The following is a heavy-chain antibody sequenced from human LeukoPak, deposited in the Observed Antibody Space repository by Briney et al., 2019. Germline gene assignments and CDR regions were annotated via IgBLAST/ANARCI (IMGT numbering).Heavy chain of an antibody. Sequence: GGSLRLSCAASGFTFSSYSMNWVRQAPGKGLEWVSYISTSSSTIYYADSVKGRFTISRVNAKNSLYLQMNSLRDEDTAVYYCATDSFSYGHDDAFDIWGQGTLVTVSS. J-gene: IGHJ3*02. D-gene: IGHD5-18*01. CDR1: GFTFSSYS. CDR2: ISTSSSTI. V-gene: IGHV3-48*02. CDR3: ATDSFSYGHDDAFDI.